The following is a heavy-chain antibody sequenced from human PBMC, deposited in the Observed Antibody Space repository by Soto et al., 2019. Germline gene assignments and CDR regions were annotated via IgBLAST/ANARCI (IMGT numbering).Heavy chain of an antibody. V-gene: IGHV1-18*01. D-gene: IGHD6-19*01. CDR1: GYTFTSYG. J-gene: IGHJ6*02. Sequence: QVQLVQSGAEVKKPGASVKVSCKASGYTFTSYGISWVRQAPGPGLEWMGWISAYNGNTNYAQKLQGRVTMPTDTSTSTAYMEQRSLRSDDTAVYYCARGVGGSGSFIFPPFSYYYGMDVWGQGTTVTVSS. CDR3: ARGVGGSGSFIFPPFSYYYGMDV. CDR2: ISAYNGNT.